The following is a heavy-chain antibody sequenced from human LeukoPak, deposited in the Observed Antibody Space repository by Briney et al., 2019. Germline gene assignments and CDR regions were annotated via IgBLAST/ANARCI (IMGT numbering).Heavy chain of an antibody. Sequence: GGSLRLSCAASGFTFDDYAMHWVRQVPGEGLEWVSGISWNSDTIGYADSVKGRFTISRDNAKKFLFLQMNSLRTEDTALYYCVKGGDYSKIYYYYMAVWGKGTTVTISS. CDR2: ISWNSDTI. CDR3: VKGGDYSKIYYYYMAV. V-gene: IGHV3-9*01. J-gene: IGHJ6*03. D-gene: IGHD4-17*01. CDR1: GFTFDDYA.